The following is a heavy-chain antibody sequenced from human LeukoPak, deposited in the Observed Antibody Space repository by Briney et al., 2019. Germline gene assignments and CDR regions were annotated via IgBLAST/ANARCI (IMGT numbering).Heavy chain of an antibody. J-gene: IGHJ4*02. V-gene: IGHV4-30-4*01. D-gene: IGHD3-16*01. CDR2: IYYSGST. CDR3: ARWGRGNRDFDY. CDR1: GGSISSGDYY. Sequence: PSQTLSLTCTVSGGSISSGDYYWSWIRQPPGKGLEWIGYIYYSGSTYCNPSLKSRVTISVDTSKNQFSLKLSSVTAADTAVYYCARWGRGNRDFDYWGQGTLVTVSS.